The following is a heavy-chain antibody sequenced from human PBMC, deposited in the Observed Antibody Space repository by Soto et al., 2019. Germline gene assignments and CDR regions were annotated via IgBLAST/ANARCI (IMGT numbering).Heavy chain of an antibody. CDR1: GYTFTSYA. CDR2: INAGNGNT. D-gene: IGHD4-4*01. CDR3: ARDAVDDYRPDYYYGMDV. J-gene: IGHJ6*02. V-gene: IGHV1-3*01. Sequence: QVQLVQSGAEVKKPGASVKVSCKASGYTFTSYAMHWVRQAPGQRLEWMGWINAGNGNTKYSQKFQGRVTITRDTSASTAYMELSSLRSEDTAVYYCARDAVDDYRPDYYYGMDVWGQGTTVTVSS.